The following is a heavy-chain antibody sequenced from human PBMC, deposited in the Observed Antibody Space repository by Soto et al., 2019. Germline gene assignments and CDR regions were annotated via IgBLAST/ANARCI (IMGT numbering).Heavy chain of an antibody. J-gene: IGHJ4*02. D-gene: IGHD6-6*01. CDR1: GFTVSSNY. V-gene: IGHV3-53*01. Sequence: GGSLRLSCAASGFTVSSNYMSWVRQAPGKGLEWVSVIYSGGSTYYADSVKGRFTISRDNSKNTLYPQMNSLRAEDTAVYYCAIGVEYSSPPGYWGQGTLVTVSS. CDR3: AIGVEYSSPPGY. CDR2: IYSGGST.